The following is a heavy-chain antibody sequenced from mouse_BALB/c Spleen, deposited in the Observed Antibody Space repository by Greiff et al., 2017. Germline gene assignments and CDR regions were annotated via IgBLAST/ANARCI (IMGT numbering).Heavy chain of an antibody. CDR1: GYTFSSYW. CDR3: ARSLGRGAMDY. Sequence: QVQLQQSGAELMKPGASVKISCKAIGYTFSSYWIEWVKQRPGHGLEWIGEILPGSGSTNYNEKFKGKATFTADTSSNTAYMQLSSLTSEDSAVYYCARSLGRGAMDYWGQGTSVTVSS. CDR2: ILPGSGST. J-gene: IGHJ4*01. D-gene: IGHD4-1*01. V-gene: IGHV1-9*01.